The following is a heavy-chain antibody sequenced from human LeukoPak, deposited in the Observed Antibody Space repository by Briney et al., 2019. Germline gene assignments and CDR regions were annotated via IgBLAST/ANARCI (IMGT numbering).Heavy chain of an antibody. V-gene: IGHV3-30*18. CDR2: ISYDGCNK. J-gene: IGHJ4*02. CDR3: AKDLEAYSSSSGY. D-gene: IGHD6-6*01. Sequence: GGSLRLSCEASGFTFSSYGMHWVRQAPGKGLEWVAVISYDGCNKYYADSVKGRFTISRDNSKNTLYLQMNSLRAEDTAVYYCAKDLEAYSSSSGYWGQGTLVTVSS. CDR1: GFTFSSYG.